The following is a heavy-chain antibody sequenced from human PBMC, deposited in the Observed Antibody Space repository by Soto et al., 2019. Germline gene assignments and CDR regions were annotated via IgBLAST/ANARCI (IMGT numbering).Heavy chain of an antibody. J-gene: IGHJ6*02. Sequence: QVQLVQSGAEVKKPGSSVKVSCKASGDTFSTYAISWVRQAPGQGLQWMGGIIPLFGTVHYAQKIQGRVTITADKSTSTAYVELSSLRSEVTAVYYCATTSSANIAVAGSGYYYGMDVWGQGTTVTVSS. CDR2: IIPLFGTV. V-gene: IGHV1-69*06. CDR3: ATTSSANIAVAGSGYYYGMDV. CDR1: GDTFSTYA. D-gene: IGHD6-19*01.